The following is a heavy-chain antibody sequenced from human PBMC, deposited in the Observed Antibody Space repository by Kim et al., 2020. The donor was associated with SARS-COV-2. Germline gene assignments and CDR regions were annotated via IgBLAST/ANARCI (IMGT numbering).Heavy chain of an antibody. V-gene: IGHV3-7*01. J-gene: IGHJ4*02. D-gene: IGHD3-22*01. CDR3: ARHSGDYVYFDY. Sequence: YVDSVKGRINISRDDAKNSLDLQRNRLRAEDAAVYYCARHSGDYVYFDYWGQGTLVTVSS.